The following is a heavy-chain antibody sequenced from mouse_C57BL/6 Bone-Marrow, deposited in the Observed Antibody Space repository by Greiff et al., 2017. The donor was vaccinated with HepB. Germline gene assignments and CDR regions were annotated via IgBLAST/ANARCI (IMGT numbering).Heavy chain of an antibody. D-gene: IGHD1-1*01. V-gene: IGHV14-4*01. CDR2: IDPENGDT. J-gene: IGHJ4*01. CDR3: TTHFIPTLLATYSYAMTY. Sequence: EVKLMESGAELVRPGASVKLSCTASGFNIKDDYMHWVKQRPEQGLEWIGWIDPENGDTEYASKFQGKATITADTSSNPAYLQLSSLTSEDTAVYYFTTHFIPTLLATYSYAMTYWGQGTPVTVSS. CDR1: GFNIKDDY.